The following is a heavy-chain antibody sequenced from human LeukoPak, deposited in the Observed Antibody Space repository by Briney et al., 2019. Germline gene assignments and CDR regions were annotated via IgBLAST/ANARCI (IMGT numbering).Heavy chain of an antibody. V-gene: IGHV3-30*18. CDR3: AKEDLRELHYFDY. D-gene: IGHD1-26*01. Sequence: GGSLRLSCAASGFTFSSYGMHWVRQAPGKGLEWVAVISYDGSNKYYADSVKGRFTISRDNSKNTLYLQMNSLRAEDTAVYYCAKEDLRELHYFDYWGQGTLVTVSS. CDR2: ISYDGSNK. J-gene: IGHJ4*02. CDR1: GFTFSSYG.